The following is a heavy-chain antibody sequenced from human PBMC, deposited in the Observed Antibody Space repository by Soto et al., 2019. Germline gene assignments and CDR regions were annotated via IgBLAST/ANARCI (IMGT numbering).Heavy chain of an antibody. CDR3: ARKNSGTYALDY. CDR1: GFSLGASGVG. V-gene: IGHV2-5*02. D-gene: IGHD1-26*01. CDR2: IYWDDTK. J-gene: IGHJ4*02. Sequence: SGPTLVNPTQTLTLTCTFSGFSLGASGVGVGWFRQPPVESLEWLAVIYWDDTKTYSPSLESRLTVTNDTSKNQVVLTMTNMDPVDTAAYCCARKNSGTYALDYWGQGGLVTVSS.